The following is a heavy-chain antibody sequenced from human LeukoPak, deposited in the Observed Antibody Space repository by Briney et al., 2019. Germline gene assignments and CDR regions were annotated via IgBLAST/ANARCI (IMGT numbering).Heavy chain of an antibody. Sequence: PSETLSLTFTVSGGSISSYYWSWIRQPPGKGLEWIGYIYYSGSTNYNPSLKSRVTISVDTSKNQFSLKLSSVTAADTAVYYCARTAAGHHDAFDIWGQGTMVTVSS. CDR1: GGSISSYY. J-gene: IGHJ3*02. V-gene: IGHV4-59*08. CDR3: ARTAAGHHDAFDI. CDR2: IYYSGST. D-gene: IGHD6-13*01.